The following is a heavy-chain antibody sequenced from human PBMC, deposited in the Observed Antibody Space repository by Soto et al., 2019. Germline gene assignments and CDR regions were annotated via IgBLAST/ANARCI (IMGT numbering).Heavy chain of an antibody. CDR2: IDNAGTDS. V-gene: IGHV3-74*01. CDR1: GFTLSGRS. J-gene: IGHJ6*04. Sequence: EVQLVESGGGLVQPGGSLRLSCAASGFTLSGRSMHWVRQAPGKGLVWVSGIDNAGTDSTYADSVKGRFTSSRDNAKNMLYLQMNSRRVEDTAVYYCARGCSGPDVGGKGTTVTVSS. D-gene: IGHD3-10*02. CDR3: ARGCSGPDV.